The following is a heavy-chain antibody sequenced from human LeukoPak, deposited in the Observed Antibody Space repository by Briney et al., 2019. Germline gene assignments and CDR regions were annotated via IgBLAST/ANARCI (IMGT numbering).Heavy chain of an antibody. J-gene: IGHJ4*02. Sequence: GGSLRLSCAASGFTFSTYSMNWVRQAPGKGLEWVSYISNSGSTIYYADSVKGRFTISRDNAKKSLYLQMDSLRAEDTAVYYCARGAMVRLDYWGQGSLVTVSS. D-gene: IGHD4/OR15-4a*01. V-gene: IGHV3-48*04. CDR3: ARGAMVRLDY. CDR1: GFTFSTYS. CDR2: ISNSGSTI.